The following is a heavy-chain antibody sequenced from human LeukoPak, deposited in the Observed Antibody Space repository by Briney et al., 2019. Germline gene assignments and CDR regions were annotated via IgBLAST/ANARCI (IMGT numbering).Heavy chain of an antibody. Sequence: SVKVSCKASGYTFTSYAMNWVRQAPGQGLEWMGWINTNTGNPTYAQGFTGRFVFSLDTSVSTAYLQISSLKAEDTAVYYCARDSVLGAAAGVFDYWGQGTLVTVSS. V-gene: IGHV7-4-1*02. CDR1: GYTFTSYA. D-gene: IGHD6-13*01. CDR2: INTNTGNP. CDR3: ARDSVLGAAAGVFDY. J-gene: IGHJ4*02.